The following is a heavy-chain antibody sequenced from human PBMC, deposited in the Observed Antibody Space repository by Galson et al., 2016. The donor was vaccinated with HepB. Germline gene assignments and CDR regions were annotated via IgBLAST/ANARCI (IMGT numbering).Heavy chain of an antibody. J-gene: IGHJ5*02. CDR3: ARGGFGDLLYFDP. Sequence: PALVKPTQTLTLTCTFSGFSLTTSGMCVSWIRQPPGKALEWLARIDWEDEKYYSASLETRLTISKDTSKNQVVLTMTNMDPVDTATYYCARGGFGDLLYFDPWGQGTLVTVSS. V-gene: IGHV2-70*11. CDR2: IDWEDEK. CDR1: GFSLTTSGMC. D-gene: IGHD3-10*01.